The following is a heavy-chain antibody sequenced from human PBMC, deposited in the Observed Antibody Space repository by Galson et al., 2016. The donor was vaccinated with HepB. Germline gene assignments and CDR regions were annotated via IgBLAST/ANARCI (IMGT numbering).Heavy chain of an antibody. CDR1: GFSFSSSA. Sequence: SLRLSCAASGFSFSSSAMHWVRQAPGKGLEWVAVISYHGSNKYYVDSVKGRFTISRDNSKNTLYLQMNSLRVEDTAMYYCARDGYYYGLGSYGAASYWGQGTPVTVSS. V-gene: IGHV3-30*04. D-gene: IGHD3-10*01. CDR2: ISYHGSNK. J-gene: IGHJ4*02. CDR3: ARDGYYYGLGSYGAASY.